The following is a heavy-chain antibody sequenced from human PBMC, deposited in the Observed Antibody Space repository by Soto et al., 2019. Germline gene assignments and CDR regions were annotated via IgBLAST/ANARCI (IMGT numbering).Heavy chain of an antibody. Sequence: QVHLGESGGGVVQPGRSLRLSCAASGFTFNNCGMHWVRQAPGKVLEWVAIISDDGNHKNYVDSVKGRFTISRDNSKNTLYLQMDSRRPEDTAVYFCAKGCNTPYCFFLVNWGQGTLVTVSS. D-gene: IGHD2-21*02. J-gene: IGHJ4*02. V-gene: IGHV3-30*18. CDR2: ISDDGNHK. CDR1: GFTFNNCG. CDR3: AKGCNTPYCFFLVN.